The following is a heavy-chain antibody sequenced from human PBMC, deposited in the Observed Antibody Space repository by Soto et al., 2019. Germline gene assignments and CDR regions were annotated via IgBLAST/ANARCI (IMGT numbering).Heavy chain of an antibody. Sequence: SQTLSLTCAISGDSVSSNSAAWNWIRQSPSRGLEWLGRTYYRSKWYNDYAVSVKSRITINPDTSKNQFSLQLNSVTPEDTAVYYCARSIAAGDYNYCYYGMDVWGQGTTVTVSS. V-gene: IGHV6-1*01. D-gene: IGHD6-6*01. J-gene: IGHJ6*02. CDR3: ARSIAAGDYNYCYYGMDV. CDR1: GDSVSSNSAA. CDR2: TYYRSKWYN.